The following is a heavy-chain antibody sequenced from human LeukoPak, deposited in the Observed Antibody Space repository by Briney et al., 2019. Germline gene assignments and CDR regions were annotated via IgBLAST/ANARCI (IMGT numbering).Heavy chain of an antibody. Sequence: SETLSLTCTVSGYSISSDYYWGWIRQPPGKGLEWIGSIYHSGSTYYNPSLKSRVTISVDTSKNQFSLKLSSVTAADTAVYYCATARRYYDILTGYRAPEYFQHWGQGTLVTVSS. V-gene: IGHV4-38-2*02. D-gene: IGHD3-9*01. J-gene: IGHJ1*01. CDR1: GYSISSDYY. CDR3: ATARRYYDILTGYRAPEYFQH. CDR2: IYHSGST.